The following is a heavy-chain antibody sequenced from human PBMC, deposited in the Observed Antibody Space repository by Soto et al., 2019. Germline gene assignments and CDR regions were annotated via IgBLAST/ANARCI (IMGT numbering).Heavy chain of an antibody. CDR1: GDTFSSYA. CDR2: IIPIFGTA. Sequence: QVQLVQSGAEVKKPGSSVKVSCKASGDTFSSYAISWVRQAPGQGLEWMGEIIPIFGTANYAQKFQGRVTITADESTSTAYMELSSLRSEDSGLYYCARDRGWSNWEFGMDVWGRGTTVTVSS. V-gene: IGHV1-69*01. J-gene: IGHJ6*02. CDR3: ARDRGWSNWEFGMDV. D-gene: IGHD7-27*01.